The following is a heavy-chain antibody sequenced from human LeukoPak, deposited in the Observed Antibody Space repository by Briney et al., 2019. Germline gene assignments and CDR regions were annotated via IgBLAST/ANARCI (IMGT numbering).Heavy chain of an antibody. CDR1: GGSVTSYY. CDR3: ARDPHGGYNWFDS. CDR2: IYYSGVT. Sequence: SETLFLTCSVSGGSVTSYYWSWIRQPPGKGLEWIAYIYYSGVTNYNPSLKSRVTTSVDMSKNQFSLTLTSVTAADTAIYYCARDPHGGYNWFDSWGQGTLVTVSS. D-gene: IGHD3-10*01. V-gene: IGHV4-59*02. J-gene: IGHJ5*01.